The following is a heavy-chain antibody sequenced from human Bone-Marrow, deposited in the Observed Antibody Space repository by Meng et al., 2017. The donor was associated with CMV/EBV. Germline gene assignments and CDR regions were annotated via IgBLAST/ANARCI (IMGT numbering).Heavy chain of an antibody. CDR2: ISSSSSTI. D-gene: IGHD3-10*01. CDR3: ARDLLWTFDY. V-gene: IGHV3-48*04. J-gene: IGHJ4*02. CDR1: GFTFSSYS. Sequence: GESLKISCAASGFTFSSYSMNWVRQAPGKGLEWVSYISSSSSTIYYADSVKGRFTSSRDNAKNSLYLQMNSLSAEDTAVYYCARDLLWTFDYWGQGNLVTVSS.